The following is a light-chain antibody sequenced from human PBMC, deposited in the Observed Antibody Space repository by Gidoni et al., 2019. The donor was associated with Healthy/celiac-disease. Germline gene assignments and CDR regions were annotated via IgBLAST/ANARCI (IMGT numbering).Light chain of an antibody. CDR3: QQCYSTSWT. CDR2: AAS. V-gene: IGKV1-39*01. J-gene: IGKJ1*01. Sequence: DIQMTQSPSSLSASVGDRVTITCRGNQSISSYLNWYQQKPGKAPKLLIYAASSLQRGVPPRFGGSGSGTDFTLTISILQPDDFATYYCQQCYSTSWTFGQGTKVEIK. CDR1: QSISSY.